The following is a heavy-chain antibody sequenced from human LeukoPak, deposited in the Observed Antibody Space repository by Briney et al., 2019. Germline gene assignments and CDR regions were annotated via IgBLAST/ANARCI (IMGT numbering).Heavy chain of an antibody. D-gene: IGHD3-10*01. J-gene: IGHJ5*02. CDR1: GGTFSSYA. Sequence: SVKVSCKASGGTFSSYAISWVRQAPGQGLEWMGRIIPIFGTANYAQRFQGRVTITTDESTSTAYMELSSLRSEDTAVYYCARTYYYGSGSPNQFDPWGQGTLVTVSS. CDR2: IIPIFGTA. V-gene: IGHV1-69*05. CDR3: ARTYYYGSGSPNQFDP.